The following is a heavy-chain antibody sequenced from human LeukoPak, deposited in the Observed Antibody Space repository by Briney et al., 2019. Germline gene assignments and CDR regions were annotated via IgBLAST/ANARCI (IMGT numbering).Heavy chain of an antibody. V-gene: IGHV3-30*18. J-gene: IGHJ4*02. CDR2: ISSDGSDK. D-gene: IGHD7-27*01. Sequence: GGSLRLSCEASGFTFSNYGVHWVRQAPGKGLEWVAVISSDGSDKYYADSVKGRFTISRDNSKNTLYLQMNSLRAEDTAVYYCAKDWGRFFYFDYWGQGTLVTVSS. CDR1: GFTFSNYG. CDR3: AKDWGRFFYFDY.